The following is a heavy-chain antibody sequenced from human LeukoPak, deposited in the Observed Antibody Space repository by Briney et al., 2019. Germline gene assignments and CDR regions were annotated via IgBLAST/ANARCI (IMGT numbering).Heavy chain of an antibody. V-gene: IGHV4-59*08. CDR2: IYYSGST. CDR3: ARGGWFGELLDYYGMDV. CDR1: GGSISSYY. D-gene: IGHD3-10*01. Sequence: SETLSLTCTVSGGSISSYYWSWIRQPPGKGLEWIGYIYYSGSTNYNPSLKSRVTISVDTSKEQFSLKLSSVTAADPAVYYCARGGWFGELLDYYGMDVWGQGTTVTVSS. J-gene: IGHJ6*02.